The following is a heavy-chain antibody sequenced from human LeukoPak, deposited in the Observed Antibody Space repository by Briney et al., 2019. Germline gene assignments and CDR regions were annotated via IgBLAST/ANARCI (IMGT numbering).Heavy chain of an antibody. CDR1: GFTFTSSA. CDR3: AAVGLGRSSRYKDY. Sequence: TSVKVSCKASGFTFTSSAMQWVRQARGQRLEWIGWIVVGSGNTNYAQKFQERVTITRDMSTSTAYMELSSLRSEDTAVYYCAAVGLGRSSRYKDYWGQETLVSVSS. J-gene: IGHJ4*02. V-gene: IGHV1-58*02. CDR2: IVVGSGNT. D-gene: IGHD6-13*01.